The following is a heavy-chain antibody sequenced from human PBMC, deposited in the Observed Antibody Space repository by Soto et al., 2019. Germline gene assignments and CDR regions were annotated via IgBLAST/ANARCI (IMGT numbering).Heavy chain of an antibody. CDR3: ARRAPVDTAMEGWFDV. J-gene: IGHJ5*02. Sequence: GESLKISCKGSGYSFTSYWIGWVRQMPGKGLEWMGIIYPGDSDTRYSPSFQGQVTISADKCISTAYLQWSSLKASDTAMYDGARRAPVDTAMEGWFDVWGQGTMVTVSS. D-gene: IGHD5-18*01. V-gene: IGHV5-51*01. CDR2: IYPGDSDT. CDR1: GYSFTSYW.